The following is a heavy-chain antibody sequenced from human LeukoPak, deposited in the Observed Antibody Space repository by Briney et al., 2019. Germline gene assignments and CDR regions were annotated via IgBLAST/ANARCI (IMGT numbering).Heavy chain of an antibody. CDR2: ISGSGGST. V-gene: IGHV3-23*01. CDR3: AKENREDPVYYYYYMDV. Sequence: PGGSLRLSCAASGFTFSSYAMSWVRQAPGKGLEWVSAISGSGGSTYYADSVKGRFTISRDNSKNTLYLQMNSLGAEDTAVYYCAKENREDPVYYYYYMDVWGKGTTVTVSS. J-gene: IGHJ6*03. CDR1: GFTFSSYA. D-gene: IGHD2/OR15-2a*01.